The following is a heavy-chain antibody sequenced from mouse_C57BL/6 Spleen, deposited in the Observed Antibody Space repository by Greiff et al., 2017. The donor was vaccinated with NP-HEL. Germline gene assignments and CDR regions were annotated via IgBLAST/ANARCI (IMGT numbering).Heavy chain of an antibody. CDR3: AREGYYGSSRFAY. D-gene: IGHD1-1*01. Sequence: VQLQQPGPELVKPGASVKLSCKASGYTFTSYWMHWVKQRPGQGLEWIGNINPSNGGTNYNEKFKSKATLTVDKSSSTAYMQLSSLTSEDSAVYYCAREGYYGSSRFAYWGQGTLVTVSA. CDR1: GYTFTSYW. V-gene: IGHV1-53*01. J-gene: IGHJ3*01. CDR2: INPSNGGT.